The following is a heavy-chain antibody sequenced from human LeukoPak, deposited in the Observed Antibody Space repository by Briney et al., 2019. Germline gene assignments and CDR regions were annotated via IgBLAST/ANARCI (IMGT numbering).Heavy chain of an antibody. D-gene: IGHD2-15*01. CDR2: IVVGSGNT. CDR3: VRGYSFGPYGMDV. CDR1: GFTFTSSA. J-gene: IGHJ6*02. Sequence: SVKVSCKASGFTFTSSAMQWVRQARGQRLEWIGWIVVGSGNTNYAQKFQERVTITRDMSTSTAYMELSSLRSEDTAVYFCVRGYSFGPYGMDVWGQGTTVTVSS. V-gene: IGHV1-58*02.